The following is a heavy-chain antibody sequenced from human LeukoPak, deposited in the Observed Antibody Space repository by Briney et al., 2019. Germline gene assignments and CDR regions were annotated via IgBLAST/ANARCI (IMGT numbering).Heavy chain of an antibody. D-gene: IGHD6-19*01. V-gene: IGHV3-11*01. J-gene: IGHJ6*04. CDR3: ARAMKPFFDSSGWDV. CDR2: ISHSSGTM. Sequence: GQSLRLSCTAAGFSFSDRYMTWIRQAPGKGLEWIAYISHSSGTMYYADSVKGRFTISRDNARNSLYLQMNSLRAEDTAVYYCARAMKPFFDSSGWDVWGKGTTVTVSS. CDR1: GFSFSDRY.